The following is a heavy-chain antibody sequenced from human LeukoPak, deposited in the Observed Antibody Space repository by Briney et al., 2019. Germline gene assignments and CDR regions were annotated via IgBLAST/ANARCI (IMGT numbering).Heavy chain of an antibody. Sequence: SETLSLTCTVSGGSISSGSYYWSWIRQPAGKGLEWIGRIYTSGSTNYNPSLKSQVTISVDTSKNQFSLKLSSVTAADTAVYYCAREELYDYVWGSYRFDYWGQGTLVTVSS. V-gene: IGHV4-61*02. CDR1: GGSISSGSYY. CDR2: IYTSGST. CDR3: AREELYDYVWGSYRFDY. J-gene: IGHJ4*02. D-gene: IGHD3-16*02.